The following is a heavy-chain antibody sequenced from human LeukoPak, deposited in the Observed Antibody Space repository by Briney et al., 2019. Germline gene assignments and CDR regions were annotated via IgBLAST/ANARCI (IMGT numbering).Heavy chain of an antibody. Sequence: SETLSLTCAVYGGSFSGYYWSWIRQPPGKGLEWIGEINHSGSTNYNPSLKSRVTISVDTSKNQFSLKLSSVTAADTAVYYCARPHRSGWYGVGQKGWFDPWGQGTLVTVSS. CDR3: ARPHRSGWYGVGQKGWFDP. CDR1: GGSFSGYY. CDR2: INHSGST. V-gene: IGHV4-34*01. D-gene: IGHD6-19*01. J-gene: IGHJ5*02.